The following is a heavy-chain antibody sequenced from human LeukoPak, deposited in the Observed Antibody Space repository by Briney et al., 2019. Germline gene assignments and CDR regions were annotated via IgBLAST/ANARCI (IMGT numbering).Heavy chain of an antibody. D-gene: IGHD5-24*01. CDR1: GYTFTSYD. J-gene: IGHJ6*03. CDR3: ARAPSQMATITGYYYMDV. Sequence: ASVRVSCTASGYTFTSYDINWGRQAAGQGREWMGWINTKSGNTGYAQKFQGRVTMTRNTSISTAYMELSSLRSEDTAVYYCARAPSQMATITGYYYMDVWGKGTTVTVSS. CDR2: INTKSGNT. V-gene: IGHV1-8*01.